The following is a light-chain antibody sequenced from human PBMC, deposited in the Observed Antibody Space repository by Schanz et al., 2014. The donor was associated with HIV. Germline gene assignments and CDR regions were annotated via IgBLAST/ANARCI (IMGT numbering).Light chain of an antibody. Sequence: DIQMTQSPSSLSASVGDRVTITCRASQGISNYLAWYQQKPGKAPNLLIYAASTLHTGVPLRFSGSGSGTDFTLTINGLQPDDFATYYCQQLNSFPYTFGQGTMLEIK. CDR2: AAS. V-gene: IGKV1-9*01. CDR3: QQLNSFPYT. J-gene: IGKJ2*01. CDR1: QGISNY.